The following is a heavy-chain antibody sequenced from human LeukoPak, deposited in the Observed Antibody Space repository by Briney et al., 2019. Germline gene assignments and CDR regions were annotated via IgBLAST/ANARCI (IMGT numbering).Heavy chain of an antibody. CDR3: AKGGYCSSTSCFYPFDP. CDR1: GFTFSSYA. Sequence: GGSLRLSCAASGFTFSSYAMSWVRQAPGKGLEWVSAISGSGGSTYYADSVKGRFTISRDNSKNTLYLQMNSLRAEDTAVYYCAKGGYCSSTSCFYPFDPWGQGTLVTASS. D-gene: IGHD2-2*01. V-gene: IGHV3-23*01. J-gene: IGHJ5*02. CDR2: ISGSGGST.